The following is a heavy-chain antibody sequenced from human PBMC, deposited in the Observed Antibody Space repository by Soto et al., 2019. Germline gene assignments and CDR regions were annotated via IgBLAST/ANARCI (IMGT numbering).Heavy chain of an antibody. CDR3: ARHRGRHGDASSPNWFDP. V-gene: IGHV4-39*01. Sequence: QLQLQESGPGLVKPSETLSLTCTVSGGSISSSSYYWGWIRQPPGKGLEWIGSIYYSGSTYYNPSLKSRVTISVDTSKNQFSLKLSSVTAADTAVYYRARHRGRHGDASSPNWFDPWGQGTLVTVSS. CDR1: GGSISSSSYY. D-gene: IGHD4-17*01. CDR2: IYYSGST. J-gene: IGHJ5*02.